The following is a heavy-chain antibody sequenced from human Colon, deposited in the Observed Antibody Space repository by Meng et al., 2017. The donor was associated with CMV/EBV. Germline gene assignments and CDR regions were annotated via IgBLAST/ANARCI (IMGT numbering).Heavy chain of an antibody. D-gene: IGHD5-24*01. J-gene: IGHJ4*02. Sequence: GSLRLSCVASGFPFATFDMSWVRQAPGKGLEWVSGFSRGGENSYYADSVRGRFTISRDISKSTLYLQMDSLRAEDTALYYCAKGSTDGFNGLFDSWGQGALVTVSS. CDR3: AKGSTDGFNGLFDS. CDR2: FSRGGENS. CDR1: GFPFATFD. V-gene: IGHV3-23*01.